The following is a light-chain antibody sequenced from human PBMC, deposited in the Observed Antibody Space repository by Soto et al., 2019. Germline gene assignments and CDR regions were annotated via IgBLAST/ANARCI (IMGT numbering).Light chain of an antibody. CDR1: QSVSSYY. Sequence: EIVLTQSPGTPSLSPGERATLSFRASQSVSSYYLAWXQQKPGXXPXXLIYGASSRATGIPDRFSGSGSGTEFTLTISRLEPEDFAVYYCQQYGSSGTFGQGTKVDIK. V-gene: IGKV3-20*01. CDR2: GAS. CDR3: QQYGSSGT. J-gene: IGKJ1*01.